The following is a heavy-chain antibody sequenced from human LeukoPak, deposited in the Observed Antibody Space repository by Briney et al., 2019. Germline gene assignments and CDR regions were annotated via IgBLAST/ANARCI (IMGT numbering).Heavy chain of an antibody. CDR3: ARYGVVPAAISHYYGMDV. V-gene: IGHV3-30*04. CDR2: ISYDGSNK. Sequence: PGGSLRLSCAASGFTFSSYAMHWVRQAPGKGLEWVAVISYDGSNKYYADSVKGRFTISRDNSKNTLYLQMNSLRAEDTAVYYCARYGVVPAAISHYYGMDVWGKGTTVTVSS. D-gene: IGHD2-2*02. CDR1: GFTFSSYA. J-gene: IGHJ6*04.